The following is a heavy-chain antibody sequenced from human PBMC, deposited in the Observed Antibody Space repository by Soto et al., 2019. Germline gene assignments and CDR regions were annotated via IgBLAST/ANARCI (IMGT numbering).Heavy chain of an antibody. CDR2: IVVGSGNT. D-gene: IGHD3-9*01. V-gene: IGHV1-58*01. Sequence: SVKVSCKASGFTFTSSAVQWVRQARGQRLEWIGWIVVGSGNTNYAQKFQERVTITRDMSTSTAYMELSSLRSEDTAVYYCAADPYYDILTGYSPGMDVWGQGTTVTVSS. CDR3: AADPYYDILTGYSPGMDV. J-gene: IGHJ6*02. CDR1: GFTFTSSA.